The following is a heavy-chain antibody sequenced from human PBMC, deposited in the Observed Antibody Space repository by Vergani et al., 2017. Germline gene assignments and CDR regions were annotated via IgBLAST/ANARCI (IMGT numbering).Heavy chain of an antibody. CDR3: ARDLRLLYNRFDP. CDR2: ISSRSTYT. J-gene: IGHJ5*02. Sequence: EVQLVESGGGLVKPGGSLRLSCAASGFTFSSYSMNWVRQAPGKGLEWVSSISSRSTYTYYADSVKGRFTISRDNAKSSLYLQMNSLRDEDTGVYYCARDLRLLYNRFDPWGQGTLVTVSS. D-gene: IGHD1-14*01. V-gene: IGHV3-21*01. CDR1: GFTFSSYS.